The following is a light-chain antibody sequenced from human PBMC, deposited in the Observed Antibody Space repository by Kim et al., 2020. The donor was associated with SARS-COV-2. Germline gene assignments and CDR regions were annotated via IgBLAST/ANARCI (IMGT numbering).Light chain of an antibody. CDR3: LLYFGGAQV. J-gene: IGLJ2*01. CDR1: TGAVTSGYY. V-gene: IGLV7-43*01. Sequence: QAVVTQEPSLTVSPGGTVTLTCASNTGAVTSGYYPNWFQQKPGQAPRSLIYSTTNTHSWTPARFSGSVLEGKAALTLSGVQPEDEAEYYCLLYFGGAQVFGGGTQLTVL. CDR2: STT.